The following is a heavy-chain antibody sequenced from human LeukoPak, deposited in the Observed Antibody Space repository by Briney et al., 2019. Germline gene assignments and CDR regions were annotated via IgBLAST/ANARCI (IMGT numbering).Heavy chain of an antibody. J-gene: IGHJ4*02. D-gene: IGHD6-19*01. CDR1: GFTFSDYY. Sequence: PGGSLRLSCAASGFTFSDYYMTRIRQAPGKGLEWVSYSDSSSTYTNYADSVKGRFTISRDNAKNLLYLQMNSLRVEDTAVYYCATGGGQWLPHYWGQGTLVTVSS. CDR3: ATGGGQWLPHY. V-gene: IGHV3-11*06. CDR2: SDSSSTYT.